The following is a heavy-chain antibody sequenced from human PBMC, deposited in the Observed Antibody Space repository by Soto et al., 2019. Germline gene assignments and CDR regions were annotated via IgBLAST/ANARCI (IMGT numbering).Heavy chain of an antibody. CDR3: ASGNTYSSSWYVRNWLDP. Sequence: SETLSLTCAVYGGSFSGYYWSWIRQPPGKGLEWIGEINHSGSTNYNPSLKSRVTISVDTSKNQFSLKLSSVTAADTAVYYCASGNTYSSSWYVRNWLDPWGQGPVVTFST. CDR1: GGSFSGYY. D-gene: IGHD6-13*01. J-gene: IGHJ5*02. V-gene: IGHV4-34*01. CDR2: INHSGST.